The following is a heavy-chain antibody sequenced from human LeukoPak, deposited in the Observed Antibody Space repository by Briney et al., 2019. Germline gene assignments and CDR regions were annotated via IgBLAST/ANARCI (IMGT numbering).Heavy chain of an antibody. D-gene: IGHD3-10*01. J-gene: IGHJ4*02. CDR1: GYTFTGYY. CDR2: IIPIFGTA. Sequence: GASVKVSCKASGYTFTGYYMHWVRQAPGQGLEWMGGIIPIFGTANYAQKFQGRVTITTDESTSTAYMELSSLRSEDTAVYYCAREARGAYGSGNKAYFDYWGQGTLVTVSS. CDR3: AREARGAYGSGNKAYFDY. V-gene: IGHV1-69*05.